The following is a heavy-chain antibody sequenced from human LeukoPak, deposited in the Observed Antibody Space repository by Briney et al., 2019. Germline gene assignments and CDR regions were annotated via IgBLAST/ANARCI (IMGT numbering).Heavy chain of an antibody. V-gene: IGHV4-59*01. CDR2: IYYSGST. CDR1: GGAISTYY. D-gene: IGHD1-26*01. CDR3: ARDSGSYSWWFDA. J-gene: IGHJ5*02. Sequence: SETLSLTCTVSGGAISTYYWSWIRQPPGKPPEWIGYIYYSGSTNFNPSLKSRITMSVDTSKNQFSLELSSVTAADTAVYYCARDSGSYSWWFDAWGQGILVTVSS.